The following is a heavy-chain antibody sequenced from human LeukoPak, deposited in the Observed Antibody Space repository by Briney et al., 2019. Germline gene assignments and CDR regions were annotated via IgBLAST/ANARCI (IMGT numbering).Heavy chain of an antibody. CDR3: ASLVGGSYYIDAFDI. D-gene: IGHD1-26*01. CDR1: GFTFSSCS. CDR2: ISSSSSYI. V-gene: IGHV3-21*01. J-gene: IGHJ3*02. Sequence: TGGSLRLSCAASGFTFSSCSMNWVRQAPGKGLEWVSSISSSSSYIYYADSVKGRFTISRDNSKNSLYLQMNSLRAEDTAVYYCASLVGGSYYIDAFDIWGQGTMVTVSS.